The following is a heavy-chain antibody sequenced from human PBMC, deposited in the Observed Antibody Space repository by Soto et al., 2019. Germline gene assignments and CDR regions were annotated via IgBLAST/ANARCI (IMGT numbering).Heavy chain of an antibody. D-gene: IGHD5-18*01. J-gene: IGHJ4*02. V-gene: IGHV3-7*01. CDR2: IKQDGSEK. CDR3: ARVPVDTAMVHFDY. CDR1: GFTFSSYW. Sequence: GGSLRLSCAASGFTFSSYWMSRVRQAPGKGLEWVANIKQDGSEKYYVDSVKGRFTISRDNAKNSLYLQMNSLRAEDTAVYYCARVPVDTAMVHFDYWGQGTLVTVSS.